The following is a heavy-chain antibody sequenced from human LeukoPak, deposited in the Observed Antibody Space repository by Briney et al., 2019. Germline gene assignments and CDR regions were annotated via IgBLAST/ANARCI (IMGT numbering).Heavy chain of an antibody. CDR3: AKQDPYSSAWYP. CDR2: ISDSGVST. J-gene: IGHJ5*02. V-gene: IGHV3-23*01. Sequence: PGGSLRLSCAASGFTFSSSAMSWVRQAPGKGLEWVSAISDSGVSTYYADSVKGRFTISRDNSKNTLYLQTNSLRADDTAVYYCAKQDPYSSAWYPWGQGTLVTVSS. D-gene: IGHD6-19*01. CDR1: GFTFSSSA.